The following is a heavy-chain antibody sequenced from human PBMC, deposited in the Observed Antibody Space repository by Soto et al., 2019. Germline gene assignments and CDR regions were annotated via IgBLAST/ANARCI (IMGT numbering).Heavy chain of an antibody. D-gene: IGHD3-9*01. CDR1: AYTFADYG. CDR3: ARARRTGYSNFDY. V-gene: IGHV1-18*01. Sequence: GASVKVSCKASAYTFADYGIIWVRQAPGQGLEWMGWISGFNGNTNYAQKFQDRVTMTTDTSTTTAYMELRSLRSDDTAVYFCARARRTGYSNFDYWGQGTLVTVYS. CDR2: ISGFNGNT. J-gene: IGHJ4*01.